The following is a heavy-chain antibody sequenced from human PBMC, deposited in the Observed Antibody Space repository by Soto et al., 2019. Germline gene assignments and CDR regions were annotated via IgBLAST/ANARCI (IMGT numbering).Heavy chain of an antibody. V-gene: IGHV2-26*04. CDR1: GFSLSNAGLG. CDR3: ASTYSTSWYWFDP. CDR2: IFSNDAK. Sequence: QVTVKESGPVLVKPTETLTLPCTVSGFSLSNAGLGVSWIRQPPGKALEWLAHIFSNDAKSYSTSLKSRLTISKDTSKSQVVLTMTNMDPVDTATYYCASTYSTSWYWFDPWGQGTLVTVSS. J-gene: IGHJ5*02. D-gene: IGHD6-13*01.